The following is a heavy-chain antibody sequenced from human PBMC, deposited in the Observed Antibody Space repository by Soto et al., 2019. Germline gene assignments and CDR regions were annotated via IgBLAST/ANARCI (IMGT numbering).Heavy chain of an antibody. Sequence: ASVNVSWKTSRYTFTSYAMHWVRQAPRQRLEWMGWINAGNGNTKYSQKFQGRVTITRDTSASTAYMELSSLRSEDTAVYYCARGRGNGFYYHYYLDVWGKGTTVTVSS. J-gene: IGHJ6*03. CDR1: RYTFTSYA. D-gene: IGHD3-10*01. V-gene: IGHV1-3*01. CDR2: INAGNGNT. CDR3: ARGRGNGFYYHYYLDV.